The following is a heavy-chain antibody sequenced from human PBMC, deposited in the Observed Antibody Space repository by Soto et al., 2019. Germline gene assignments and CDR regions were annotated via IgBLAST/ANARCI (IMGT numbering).Heavy chain of an antibody. CDR1: GGSISSSSYY. Sequence: SETLSLTCTVSGGSISSSSYYWGWIRQPPGKGLEWIGSIYYSGSTYYNPSLKSRVTISVDTSKNQFSLKLSSVTAADTAVYYCARFSGSYYYAMDVWGQGSTVTVSS. D-gene: IGHD6-19*01. CDR2: IYYSGST. V-gene: IGHV4-39*01. CDR3: ARFSGSYYYAMDV. J-gene: IGHJ6*02.